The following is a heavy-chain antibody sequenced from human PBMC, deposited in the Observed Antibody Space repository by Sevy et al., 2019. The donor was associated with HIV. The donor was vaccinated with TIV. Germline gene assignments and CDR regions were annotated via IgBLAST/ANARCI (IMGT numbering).Heavy chain of an antibody. V-gene: IGHV3-33*01. CDR1: GFTFSAYG. Sequence: GGSLRLSCAASGFTFSAYGMHWVRQAPGKGLEWVAVIWYDGSNKYYADSVKGRFTISRDSSKNTLYLQMNSLRAEDTAVYYCAREDRYREGEHYFDFWGQGTLVTVSS. J-gene: IGHJ4*02. D-gene: IGHD5-18*01. CDR3: AREDRYREGEHYFDF. CDR2: IWYDGSNK.